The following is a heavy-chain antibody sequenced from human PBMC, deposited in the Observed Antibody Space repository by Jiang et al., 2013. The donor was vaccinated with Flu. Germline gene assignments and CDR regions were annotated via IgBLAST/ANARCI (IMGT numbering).Heavy chain of an antibody. CDR2: IYHSGST. Sequence: GSGLVKPSGTLSLTCAVSGGSISSSNWWSWVRQPPGKGLEWIGEIYHSGSTNYNPSLKSRVTISVDKSKNQFSLKLSSVTAADTAVYYCARAKYYYDSSGYFDYWGQGTLVTVSS. CDR1: GGSISSSNW. D-gene: IGHD3-22*01. J-gene: IGHJ4*02. V-gene: IGHV4-4*02. CDR3: ARAKYYYDSSGYFDY.